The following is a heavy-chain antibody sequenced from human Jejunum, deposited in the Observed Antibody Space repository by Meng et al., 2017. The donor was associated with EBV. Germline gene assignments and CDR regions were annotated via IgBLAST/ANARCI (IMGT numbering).Heavy chain of an antibody. J-gene: IGHJ4*02. V-gene: IGHV1-18*01. CDR1: GYTFTSYG. CDR2: ISAYNGKT. Sequence: QVQLAQDGAWVKQPGASVKVSCKASGYTFTSYGISWVRQAPGQGLEWMAWISAYNGKTNYAQNLQGRVTLTTDTSTTTTYMELRSLRSDDTAVYYCARDGPDYGNYINFDYWGQGTLVTVSS. D-gene: IGHD4-11*01. CDR3: ARDGPDYGNYINFDY.